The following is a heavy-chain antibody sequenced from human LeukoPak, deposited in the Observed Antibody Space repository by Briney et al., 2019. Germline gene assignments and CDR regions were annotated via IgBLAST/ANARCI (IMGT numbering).Heavy chain of an antibody. Sequence: SVKVSCKASGGTFSSYAISWVRQAPGQGLEWMGGIIPIFGTANYAQKFQGRVTITTDESTSTAYMELSSLRSEDTAVYYCARDGRSSGYYYPAFDYWGQGTLVTVSS. CDR2: IIPIFGTA. J-gene: IGHJ4*02. CDR3: ARDGRSSGYYYPAFDY. D-gene: IGHD3-22*01. V-gene: IGHV1-69*05. CDR1: GGTFSSYA.